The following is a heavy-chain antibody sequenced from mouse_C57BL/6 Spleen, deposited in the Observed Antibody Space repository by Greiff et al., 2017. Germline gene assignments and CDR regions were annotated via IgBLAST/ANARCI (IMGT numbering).Heavy chain of an antibody. D-gene: IGHD3-2*02. J-gene: IGHJ3*01. V-gene: IGHV1-50*01. CDR1: GYTFTSYW. CDR3: ARLSSGYVAWFAY. CDR2: IDPSDSYT. Sequence: QVQLQQSGAELVKPGASVKLSCKASGYTFTSYWMQWVKQRPGQGLEWIGEIDPSDSYTNYNQKFKGKATLTVDTSSSTAYMQLSSLTSEDSAVYYCARLSSGYVAWFAYWGQGTLVTVSA.